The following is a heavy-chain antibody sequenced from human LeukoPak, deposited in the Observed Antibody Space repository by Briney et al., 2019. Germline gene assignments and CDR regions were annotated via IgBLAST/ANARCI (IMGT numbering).Heavy chain of an antibody. D-gene: IGHD4-23*01. V-gene: IGHV3-49*03. Sequence: GGSLRLSCKASGFTFGDYALSWFRQDPGKGLEWLSFIRSKDHGGTTEYAASVKGRFTISRDDSNSIAYLQMNSLIIEDTAVYFCTRDPHYYHGNPHDFWGQGTRVTVSS. CDR3: TRDPHYYHGNPHDF. CDR1: GFTFGDYA. CDR2: IRSKDHGGTT. J-gene: IGHJ4*02.